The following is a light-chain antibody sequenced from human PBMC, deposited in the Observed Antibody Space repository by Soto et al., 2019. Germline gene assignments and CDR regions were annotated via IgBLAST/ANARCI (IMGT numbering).Light chain of an antibody. CDR1: YANIGTNY. Sequence: QSVLIQPPSTSGTPGQRVTISCSGSYANIGTNYVYWYQQLPGTAPKLLTSSNTQRPSGVPDRFSGSKSGTSASLAVSGLRSEDEADYFCVAWDDSLSGFVFGTGTKVTVL. J-gene: IGLJ1*01. CDR2: SNT. CDR3: VAWDDSLSGFV. V-gene: IGLV1-47*02.